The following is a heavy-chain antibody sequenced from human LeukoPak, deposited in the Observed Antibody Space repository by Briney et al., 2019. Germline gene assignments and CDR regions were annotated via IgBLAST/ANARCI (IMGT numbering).Heavy chain of an antibody. V-gene: IGHV3-30-3*01. D-gene: IGHD6-19*01. J-gene: IGHJ4*02. Sequence: GRSLRLSCAASGFTFSSYAMHWVRQAPGKGLEWVAVISYDGSNKYYADSVKGRFTISRDNSKNTLYLQMNSLRAEDTAVYYCARDTLPYSSGWYGVDYRGQGTLVTVSS. CDR1: GFTFSSYA. CDR3: ARDTLPYSSGWYGVDY. CDR2: ISYDGSNK.